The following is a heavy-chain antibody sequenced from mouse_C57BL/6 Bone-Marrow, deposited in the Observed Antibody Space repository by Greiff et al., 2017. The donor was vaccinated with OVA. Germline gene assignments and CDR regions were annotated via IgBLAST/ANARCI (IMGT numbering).Heavy chain of an antibody. CDR2: ISSGGDYI. D-gene: IGHD2-5*01. J-gene: IGHJ2*01. Sequence: EVQRVESGEGLVKPGGSLKLSCAASGFTFSSYAMSWVRPTPEKRLEWVAYISSGGDYIYYADTVKGRFTISRDNARNTLYLQMSSLKSEDTAMYYCTREGYSNYDFDYWGQGTTLTVSS. CDR3: TREGYSNYDFDY. CDR1: GFTFSSYA. V-gene: IGHV5-9-1*02.